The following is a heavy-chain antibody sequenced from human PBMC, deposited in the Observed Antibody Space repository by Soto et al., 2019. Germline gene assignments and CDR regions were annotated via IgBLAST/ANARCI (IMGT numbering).Heavy chain of an antibody. V-gene: IGHV3-11*06. J-gene: IGHJ3*02. CDR2: ISSSSSYT. D-gene: IGHD6-13*01. CDR1: DFPFSDYH. CDR3: AREQLVLVFTDDAFDS. Sequence: GGPLKLPCADSDFPFSDYHTSLIPPAPGKGLECVSYISSSSSYTNYADSVKGRFTISRDNAKTSLYLQMNSLRGEDTAVYYCAREQLVLVFTDDAFDSWDPGTMITVS.